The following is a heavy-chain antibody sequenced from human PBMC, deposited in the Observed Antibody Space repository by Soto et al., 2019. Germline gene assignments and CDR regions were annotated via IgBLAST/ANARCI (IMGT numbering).Heavy chain of an antibody. CDR1: GFTFSSYA. J-gene: IGHJ4*01. CDR2: ISGSGGST. CDR3: AKGLYGDYVSFDY. Sequence: EVQLLESGGGLVQPGGSLRLSCAASGFTFSSYAMRWVRQAPGKGLEWVSAISGSGGSTYYADSVKGRFTISRDNSKNTLYLQMNSLRAEITAVDYSAKGLYGDYVSFDYWGPGTLVTVSS. D-gene: IGHD4-17*01. V-gene: IGHV3-23*01.